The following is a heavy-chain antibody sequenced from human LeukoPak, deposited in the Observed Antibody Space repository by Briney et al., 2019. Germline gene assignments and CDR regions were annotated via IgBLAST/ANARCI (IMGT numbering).Heavy chain of an antibody. Sequence: GGSLRLSCAASGFTFDDYAMHWVRQAPGKGLEWVSGISWNSGSIGYADSVKGRFTISRDNAKNSLYLQMNSLRAEDTALYYCAKDLTAPYYYYGMDVWGQGTTVTVSS. J-gene: IGHJ6*02. CDR1: GFTFDDYA. CDR3: AKDLTAPYYYYGMDV. V-gene: IGHV3-9*01. CDR2: ISWNSGSI.